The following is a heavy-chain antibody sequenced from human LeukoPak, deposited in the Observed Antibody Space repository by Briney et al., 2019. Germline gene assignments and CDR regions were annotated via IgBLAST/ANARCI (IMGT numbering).Heavy chain of an antibody. J-gene: IGHJ4*02. CDR3: ARGPGSGYYYVDY. CDR1: GGSISSYY. CDR2: IYYTGST. V-gene: IGHV4-59*01. Sequence: SETLSLTCTASGGSISSYYWSWIRQPPGKGLEWIGYIYYTGSTNYNPSLKSRVTISIDTSKNQFSLKVTSVTAADTAVCYCARGPGSGYYYVDYWGQGTLVTVPS. D-gene: IGHD3-22*01.